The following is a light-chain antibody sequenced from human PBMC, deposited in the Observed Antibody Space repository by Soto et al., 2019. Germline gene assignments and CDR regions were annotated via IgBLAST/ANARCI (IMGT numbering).Light chain of an antibody. V-gene: IGKV3-15*01. Sequence: EIVMTQSPATLSVSPGERATLSCRASQSVSSNLAWYQQKPGQAPRRLIYGASTRATGIPARFSGSGFGTEFTLTITSMQSEDFAVEYYQQYKTGPSGYTFGQGTKLEIK. CDR3: QQYKTGPSGYT. CDR1: QSVSSN. J-gene: IGKJ2*01. CDR2: GAS.